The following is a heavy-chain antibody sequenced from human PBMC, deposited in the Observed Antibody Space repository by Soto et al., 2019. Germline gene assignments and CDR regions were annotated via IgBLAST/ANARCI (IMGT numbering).Heavy chain of an antibody. CDR2: IIPILGIA. J-gene: IGHJ6*02. V-gene: IGHV1-69*02. CDR3: ARTDGSGPVGMDV. CDR1: GGTFSSYT. Sequence: QVQLVQSGAEVKKPGSSVKVSCKASGGTFSSYTISWVRQAPGQGLEWMGRIIPILGIANYAQKFQGRVTFTADKSTSTAYMELSSLRSEDTAVYYCARTDGSGPVGMDVWGQGTTVTVSS. D-gene: IGHD3-10*01.